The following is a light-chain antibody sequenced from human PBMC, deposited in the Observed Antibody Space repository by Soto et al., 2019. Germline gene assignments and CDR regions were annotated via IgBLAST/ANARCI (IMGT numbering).Light chain of an antibody. CDR3: QQYGSSPPIT. CDR1: QSVSSY. V-gene: IGKV3-20*01. Sequence: EIVLTQSPATLSLPPGERATLSCRASQSVSSYLAWYQQKPGQAPRLLIYDASNRATGIPARFSGTGSGTDFTLTISRLEPEDFAVYYCQQYGSSPPITFGQGTRLEIK. CDR2: DAS. J-gene: IGKJ5*01.